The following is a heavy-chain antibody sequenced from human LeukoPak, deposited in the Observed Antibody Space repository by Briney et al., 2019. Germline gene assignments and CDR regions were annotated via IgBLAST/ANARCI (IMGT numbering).Heavy chain of an antibody. D-gene: IGHD3-10*01. V-gene: IGHV3-23*01. J-gene: IGHJ4*02. CDR2: ISGSGGST. Sequence: GGSLRLSCAASGFTFSSYAMSWVRQAPGKGLEWVSAISGSGGSTYYADSVKGRFTISRDNSKNTLYLQMNSLGAEDTAVYYCAKAKLLWFGESQYYFDYWGQGTLVTVSS. CDR1: GFTFSSYA. CDR3: AKAKLLWFGESQYYFDY.